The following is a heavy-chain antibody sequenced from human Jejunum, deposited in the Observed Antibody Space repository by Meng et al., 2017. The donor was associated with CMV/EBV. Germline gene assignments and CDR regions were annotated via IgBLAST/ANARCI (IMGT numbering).Heavy chain of an antibody. V-gene: IGHV3-21*01. CDR2: ISSSSRYI. Sequence: VELVDSWGGLVKPGGSLRLFCIGSGFTFSSYNMNWVRQAPGKGLEWVSSISSSSRYINYADSVKGRFTISRDNAKNSLYLQMNSLRDEDTAIYYCARDIDHWGQGTLVTVSS. CDR1: GFTFSSYN. CDR3: ARDIDH. J-gene: IGHJ5*02.